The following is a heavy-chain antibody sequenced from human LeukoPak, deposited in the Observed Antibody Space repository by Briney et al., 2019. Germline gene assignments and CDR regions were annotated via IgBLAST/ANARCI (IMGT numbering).Heavy chain of an antibody. CDR1: GFAFNNYA. J-gene: IGHJ4*02. Sequence: GGSLRLSRAASGFAFNNYAVHWVRQAPGKGLEWVAVISHDGSNKFYADSVKGRFTISRDNAKNTVNLQMNSLRAEDTAVYYCARVMGIASYFDYWGQGTLITVSS. V-gene: IGHV3-30*04. CDR3: ARVMGIASYFDY. D-gene: IGHD7-27*01. CDR2: ISHDGSNK.